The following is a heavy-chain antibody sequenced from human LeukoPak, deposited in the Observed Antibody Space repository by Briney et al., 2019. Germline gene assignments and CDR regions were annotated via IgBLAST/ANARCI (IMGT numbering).Heavy chain of an antibody. J-gene: IGHJ4*02. D-gene: IGHD6-19*01. CDR1: GYTFTSYY. CDR2: INPSGGST. V-gene: IGHV1-46*01. CDR3: ARPTTVAGPLDY. Sequence: ASVKVSCKASGYTFTSYYMHWVRQAPGQGLEWMGIINPSGGSTSYAQKFQGRVTMTRDMSTSTVYMELSSLRSEDTAVYYCARPTTVAGPLDYWGQGTLVTVSS.